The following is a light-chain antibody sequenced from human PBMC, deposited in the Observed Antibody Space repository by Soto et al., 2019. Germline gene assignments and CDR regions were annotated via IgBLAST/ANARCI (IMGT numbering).Light chain of an antibody. CDR1: SSDVGGYNY. Sequence: ALTQPASVSGSPGQSITISCTGSSSDVGGYNYVSWYQQHPGKAPKLMIYDVSNRPSGVSNRFSGSKSGNTASLTISGLQAEDEADYYCSSYTSSSTLVIFGGGTKLTVL. J-gene: IGLJ2*01. V-gene: IGLV2-14*03. CDR2: DVS. CDR3: SSYTSSSTLVI.